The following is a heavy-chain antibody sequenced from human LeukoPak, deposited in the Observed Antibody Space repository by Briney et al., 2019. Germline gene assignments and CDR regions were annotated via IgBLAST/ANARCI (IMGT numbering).Heavy chain of an antibody. CDR3: ARDIVVVVTAPNYYYYGMDV. J-gene: IGHJ6*02. Sequence: GGSLRLSCSASGFIFSTYWMSWVRQAPGKGLEWVANIKQDGSEKYYVDSVKGRFTISRDNAKNSLYLQMNSLRAEDTAVYFCARDIVVVVTAPNYYYYGMDVWGQGTTVTVSS. V-gene: IGHV3-7*04. D-gene: IGHD2-15*01. CDR1: GFIFSTYW. CDR2: IKQDGSEK.